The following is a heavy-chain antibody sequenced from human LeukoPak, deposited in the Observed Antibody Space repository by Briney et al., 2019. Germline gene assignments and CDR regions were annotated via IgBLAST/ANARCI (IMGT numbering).Heavy chain of an antibody. CDR3: LGGYHYSYMDV. V-gene: IGHV3-74*01. CDR1: GFTFSSYW. Sequence: GGSLRLSCAASGFTFSSYWMHWVRQAPGKGLVWVSRIDSDGSSTNYADSVKGRFTISRDNAKNTLYLQMNSLRAEDTAVYYCLGGYHYSYMDVWGKGTTVTISS. D-gene: IGHD3-16*01. CDR2: IDSDGSST. J-gene: IGHJ6*03.